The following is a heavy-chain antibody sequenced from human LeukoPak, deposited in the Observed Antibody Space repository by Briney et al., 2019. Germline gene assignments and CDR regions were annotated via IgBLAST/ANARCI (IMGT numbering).Heavy chain of an antibody. Sequence: GGSLRLSCSASGFTSNNYAMNWVRQAPGRGLEWVSTISGTGSDTYYADSVKGRFTISRDNSKNTLYLQMNSLRAEDTAVYYCARDGYISPFDYWGQGTLVTVSS. CDR2: ISGTGSDT. D-gene: IGHD5-24*01. CDR3: ARDGYISPFDY. J-gene: IGHJ4*02. CDR1: GFTSNNYA. V-gene: IGHV3-23*01.